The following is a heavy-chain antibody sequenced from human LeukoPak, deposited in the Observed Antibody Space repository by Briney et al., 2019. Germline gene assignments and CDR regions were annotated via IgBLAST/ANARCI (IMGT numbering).Heavy chain of an antibody. D-gene: IGHD3-10*01. CDR2: NSSSTNYI. V-gene: IGHV3-21*01. J-gene: IGHJ4*02. CDR1: GFTFTSYS. CDR3: AREIHGSGTYYPFDN. Sequence: GGSLRLSCAASGFTFTSYSMNWVRQAPGKGLEWVSSNSSSTNYIYYADSVKGRFTISRDNAKKSLYLQMNSLRAEDTAVYYCAREIHGSGTYYPFDNWGQGTLITVSS.